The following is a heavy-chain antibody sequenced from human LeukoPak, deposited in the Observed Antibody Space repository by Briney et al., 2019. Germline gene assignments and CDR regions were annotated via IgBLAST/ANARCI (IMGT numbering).Heavy chain of an antibody. CDR1: GGSISSGGYY. V-gene: IGHV4-31*03. D-gene: IGHD3-3*02. J-gene: IGHJ6*02. CDR3: ARGLLVRGMDV. Sequence: SETLSLTCTVSGGSISSGGYYWSWIRQHPGQGLEWIGYIYYSGSTYYNPSLKSRVTISVDTSKNQFSLKLSSVTAADTAVYYCARGLLVRGMDVWGQGTTVTVSS. CDR2: IYYSGST.